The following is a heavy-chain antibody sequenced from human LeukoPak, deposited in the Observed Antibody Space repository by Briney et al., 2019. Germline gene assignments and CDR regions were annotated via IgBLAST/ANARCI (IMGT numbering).Heavy chain of an antibody. V-gene: IGHV5-51*01. Sequence: GESLKVSCKGFGYSFTSYWIGWVRQMPGKGLEWMGIIYPGDSDTRYSPSFQGQVTISADKSINTAYLQWSSLKASDTAMYYCARLKDYDMDVWGQGTTVTVSS. CDR3: ARLKDYDMDV. CDR2: IYPGDSDT. CDR1: GYSFTSYW. J-gene: IGHJ6*02.